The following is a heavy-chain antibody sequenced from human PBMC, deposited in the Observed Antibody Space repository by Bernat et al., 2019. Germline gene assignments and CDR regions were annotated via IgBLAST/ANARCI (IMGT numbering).Heavy chain of an antibody. Sequence: EVQLVQSGAEVKKPGESLKISCKGSGYSFSTHWIAWVRQMPGKGLECMGIIYPGDSDTKYSPSFQGQVTISADKSINTAYLQLSGLKASDTAMYYCARHAWGGDCYSDYWGQGTLVTVSS. CDR3: ARHAWGGDCYSDY. J-gene: IGHJ4*02. CDR1: GYSFSTHW. V-gene: IGHV5-51*01. CDR2: IYPGDSDT. D-gene: IGHD2-21*02.